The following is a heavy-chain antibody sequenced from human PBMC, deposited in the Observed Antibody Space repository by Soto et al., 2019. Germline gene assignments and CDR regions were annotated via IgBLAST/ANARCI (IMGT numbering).Heavy chain of an antibody. D-gene: IGHD3-22*01. CDR3: ARGRTVRNYADDSSDYFYFFDY. Sequence: PSETLSLTCTVSGDSISTFYWGWMRQSPGKELEWIGYVYDTWSTSYNPSLKSRVTISVDRSKNQFSLKLTSANAADTAVYYCARGRTVRNYADDSSDYFYFFDYWGQGTQVTVSS. J-gene: IGHJ4*02. V-gene: IGHV4-59*01. CDR1: GDSISTFY. CDR2: VYDTWST.